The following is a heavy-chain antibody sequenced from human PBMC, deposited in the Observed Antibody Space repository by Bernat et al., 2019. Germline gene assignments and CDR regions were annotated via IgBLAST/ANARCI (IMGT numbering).Heavy chain of an antibody. J-gene: IGHJ4*02. D-gene: IGHD4-17*01. CDR2: INHSGST. CDR3: ASSDMTTVTSGDY. V-gene: IGHV4-34*01. Sequence: QVQLQQWGAGLLKPSETLSLTCAVYGGSFSGYYWSWIRQPPGKGLEWIGEINHSGSTNYNPSLKSRVTISVDTSKNQFSLKLSSVTAAETAVYYCASSDMTTVTSGDYWGQGTLVTVSS. CDR1: GGSFSGYY.